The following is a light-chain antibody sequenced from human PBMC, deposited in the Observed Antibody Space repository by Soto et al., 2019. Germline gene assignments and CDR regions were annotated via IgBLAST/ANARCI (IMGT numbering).Light chain of an antibody. CDR2: GAS. J-gene: IGKJ1*01. V-gene: IGKV3-15*01. CDR3: QEYNTWPWT. CDR1: QSVSSN. Sequence: DIVMTQSPATLSVSPGERATLSCRASQSVSSNLAWYQQQPGQTPRLLIYGASTRATGIPARFSGSGSGTEFTLTISSLQSEDFAVYYCQEYNTWPWTFGQGTKVDIK.